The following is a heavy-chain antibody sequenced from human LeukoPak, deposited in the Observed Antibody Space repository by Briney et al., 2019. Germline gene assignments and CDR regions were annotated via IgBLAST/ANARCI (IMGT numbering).Heavy chain of an antibody. V-gene: IGHV3-7*01. D-gene: IGHD3-22*01. J-gene: IGHJ4*02. Sequence: PGGSLRLSCVASEFTFTSHWMSWVRQAPGKGLEWVANIKQDGSQKYYVDSVKGRFTISRDNAKSSMYLQMNSLRAEDTAVYYCVREGYYDSSGYLGVFDYWGQGTLVTVSS. CDR2: IKQDGSQK. CDR3: VREGYYDSSGYLGVFDY. CDR1: EFTFTSHW.